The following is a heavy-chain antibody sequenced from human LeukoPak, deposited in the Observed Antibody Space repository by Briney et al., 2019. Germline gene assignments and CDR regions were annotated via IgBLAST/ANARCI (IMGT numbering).Heavy chain of an antibody. D-gene: IGHD3-10*01. CDR2: FDPEDGET. CDR1: GYTLTELS. CDR3: ASTITMVRGVSNAFDI. V-gene: IGHV1-24*01. J-gene: IGHJ3*02. Sequence: ASVKVSCKVSGYTLTELSMRWVRQAPGKGLEWMGGFDPEDGETIYAQKFQGRVTMTEDTSTDTAYMELSSLRSEDTAVYYCASTITMVRGVSNAFDIWGQGTMVTVSS.